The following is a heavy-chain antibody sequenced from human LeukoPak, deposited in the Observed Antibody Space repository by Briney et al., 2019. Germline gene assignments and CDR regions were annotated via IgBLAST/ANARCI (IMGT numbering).Heavy chain of an antibody. CDR2: ISGSGGST. D-gene: IGHD3-3*01. J-gene: IGHJ4*02. CDR3: AKDLNFWSGYYSDY. V-gene: IGHV3-23*01. Sequence: GGSLRLSCAASGFTFSSYAMSWVRQAPGKGLEWVSAISGSGGSTYYADSVKGRFTISRDNSKNTLHLQMNSLRAEDTAVYYCAKDLNFWSGYYSDYWGQGTLVTVS. CDR1: GFTFSSYA.